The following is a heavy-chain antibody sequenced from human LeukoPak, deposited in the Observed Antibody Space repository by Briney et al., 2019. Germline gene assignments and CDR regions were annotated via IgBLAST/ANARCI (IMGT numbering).Heavy chain of an antibody. CDR2: ISSSSSYI. CDR1: GFTFSSYS. V-gene: IGHV3-21*01. Sequence: GGSLRLSCAASGFTFSSYSMNWVRQAPGKGLEWVSSISSSSSYIYYADSMKGRFTISRDNAKNSLYLQMNSLRAEDTAVYYCARDNSGSYFDYWGQGTLVTVSS. CDR3: ARDNSGSYFDY. D-gene: IGHD1-26*01. J-gene: IGHJ4*02.